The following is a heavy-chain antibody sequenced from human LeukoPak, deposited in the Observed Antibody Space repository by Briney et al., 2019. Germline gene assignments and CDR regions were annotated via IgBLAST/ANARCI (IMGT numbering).Heavy chain of an antibody. V-gene: IGHV4-4*02. D-gene: IGHD6-13*01. CDR1: GGSISSSNW. Sequence: PSGTLSLTCAVSGGSISSSNWWSWVRQPPGKGLEWIGEIYHSGSTNYNPSLKSRVTISVDKSKNQFSLKLSSVTAADTAVYYCASGGSSSWTTRFDYWGQGTLVTVSS. J-gene: IGHJ4*02. CDR2: IYHSGST. CDR3: ASGGSSSWTTRFDY.